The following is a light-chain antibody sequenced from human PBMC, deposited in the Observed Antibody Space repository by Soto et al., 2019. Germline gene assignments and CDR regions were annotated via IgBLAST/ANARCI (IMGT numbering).Light chain of an antibody. V-gene: IGKV1-5*03. CDR1: QSMSSW. CDR3: QQYNSYSEA. J-gene: IGKJ1*01. Sequence: DIQMTQSPSPLSASVGDTVTITCRASQSMSSWLAWYQQKPGKAPKLLIYKASTLKSGVPSRFSGSGSGTEFTLTIRSLQPDDFATYYCQQYNSYSEAFGQGTKVDI. CDR2: KAS.